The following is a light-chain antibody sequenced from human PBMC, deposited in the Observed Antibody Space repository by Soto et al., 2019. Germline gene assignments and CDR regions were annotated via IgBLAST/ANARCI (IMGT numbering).Light chain of an antibody. V-gene: IGLV2-23*02. J-gene: IGLJ1*01. CDR2: DVS. Sequence: QSALTQPASVSGSPGQSITISCTGTNSDVGSYNLVSWYQQHPAKAPKLIIFDVSKRPSGVPNRFSGSKSGNTASLTISGLRAEDEADYYCCSYVGRNTYVFGTGTQLTVL. CDR1: NSDVGSYNL. CDR3: CSYVGRNTYV.